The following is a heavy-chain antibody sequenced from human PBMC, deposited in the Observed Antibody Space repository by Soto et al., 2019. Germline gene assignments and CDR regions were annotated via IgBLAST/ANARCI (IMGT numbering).Heavy chain of an antibody. CDR3: ARLEATRPTSFTGPYNWFDP. V-gene: IGHV5-51*03. CDR1: GYDFNSHW. Sequence: EMQLVQSGAEERKPGDSLKISCKGSGYDFNSHWIGWVRQMPGQGLEWMGIIYPGDSDTRYNPSFQGRVTISADKSSSSAYPQWSTLEASDTAIYYCARLEATRPTSFTGPYNWFDPWGEGTRVTVSS. J-gene: IGHJ5*02. CDR2: IYPGDSDT. D-gene: IGHD3-10*01.